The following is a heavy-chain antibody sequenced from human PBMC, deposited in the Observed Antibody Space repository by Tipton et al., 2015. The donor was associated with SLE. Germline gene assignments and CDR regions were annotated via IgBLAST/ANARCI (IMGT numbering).Heavy chain of an antibody. Sequence: TLSLTCTVSGGSISSGSYYWSWIRQPAGKGLEWIGHIYTSGSTNFNPSLKSRVTISLDTSKNQFSLKLGSVTAADTAIYYCAREAGETSSWYYPLDHWGQGTLVTVSS. V-gene: IGHV4-61*09. CDR1: GGSISSGSYY. D-gene: IGHD3-22*01. CDR2: IYTSGST. CDR3: AREAGETSSWYYPLDH. J-gene: IGHJ4*02.